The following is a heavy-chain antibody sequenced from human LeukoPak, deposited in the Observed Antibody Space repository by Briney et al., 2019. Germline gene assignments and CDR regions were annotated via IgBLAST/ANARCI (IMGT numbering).Heavy chain of an antibody. D-gene: IGHD6-6*01. CDR2: INPNSGGT. CDR3: ARVSPGSSSGYFQH. CDR1: GYTFTGYY. V-gene: IGHV1-2*02. Sequence: GASVKVSGKASGYTFTGYYMHWVRQAPGQGLEWMGWINPNSGGTNYAQKFQGRVTMTRDTSISSAYMELSRLRSDDTAVYYCARVSPGSSSGYFQHWGQGTLVTVSS. J-gene: IGHJ1*01.